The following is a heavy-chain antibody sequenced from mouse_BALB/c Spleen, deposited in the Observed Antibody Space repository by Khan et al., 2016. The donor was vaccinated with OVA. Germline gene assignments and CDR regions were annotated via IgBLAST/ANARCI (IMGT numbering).Heavy chain of an antibody. CDR1: GFTFSSYG. V-gene: IGHV5-6-3*01. Sequence: EVELVESGGGLVQPGGSLKLSCAASGFTFSSYGMSWVRQTPDKRLELVATINSNGGSTYYPDSVKGRFTISRDNAKNTLYLQMSSLKSEDTAMYYCARMARTINWGQGNTLTVDS. CDR2: INSNGGST. CDR3: ARMARTIN. J-gene: IGHJ2*01.